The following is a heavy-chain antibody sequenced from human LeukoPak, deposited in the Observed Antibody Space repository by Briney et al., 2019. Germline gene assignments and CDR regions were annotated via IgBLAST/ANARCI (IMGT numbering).Heavy chain of an antibody. CDR3: ARGRAFGVLFDY. CDR2: INHSGST. V-gene: IGHV4-34*01. Sequence: SETLSLTCAVYGGSFSGYYWSWIRQPPGKGLEWIGEINHSGSTNYNPSLKSRVTISVDTSKNQFSLKLSSVTAADTVVYYCARGRAFGVLFDYWGQGTLVTVSS. J-gene: IGHJ4*02. D-gene: IGHD3-16*01. CDR1: GGSFSGYY.